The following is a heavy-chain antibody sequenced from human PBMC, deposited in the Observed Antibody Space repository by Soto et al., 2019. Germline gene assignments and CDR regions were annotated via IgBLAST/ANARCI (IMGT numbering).Heavy chain of an antibody. V-gene: IGHV1-2*04. Sequence: GASVKVSCKASGYTFTGYYMHWVRQAPGQGLEWMGWINPNSGGTNYAQKFQGWVTMTRDTSISTAYMELSRLRSDDTAVYYCARAAESSGWPSGYFQHWGQGTLVTVSS. CDR2: INPNSGGT. D-gene: IGHD6-19*01. CDR1: GYTFTGYY. CDR3: ARAAESSGWPSGYFQH. J-gene: IGHJ1*01.